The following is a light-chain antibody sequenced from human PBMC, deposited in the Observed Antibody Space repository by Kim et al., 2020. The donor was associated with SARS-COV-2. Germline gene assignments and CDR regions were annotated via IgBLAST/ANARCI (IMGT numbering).Light chain of an antibody. CDR3: QHYNDWPLT. CDR1: QSVSSN. V-gene: IGKV3-15*01. CDR2: DAS. J-gene: IGKJ4*01. Sequence: VSPGERATLSCRASQSVSSNLAWYQQKPGQAPSLLIYDASTRATGVPVRFSGSGSGTEFTLTISSLQSEDFVVYFCQHYNDWPLTFGGGTKVDIK.